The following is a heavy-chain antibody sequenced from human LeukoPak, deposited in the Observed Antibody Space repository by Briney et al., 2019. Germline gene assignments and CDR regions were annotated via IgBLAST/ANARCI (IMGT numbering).Heavy chain of an antibody. V-gene: IGHV4-30-4*01. CDR2: IYYSGST. CDR3: AGADPSVAATAIHPFDY. Sequence: SETLSLTCTVSGGSISSGDYYWSWIRQPPGKGLEWIGYIYYSGSTYYNPSLKSRVTISVDTSKNQFSLKLSSVTAADTAVYYCAGADPSVAATAIHPFDYWGQGTLVTVSS. D-gene: IGHD2-2*02. CDR1: GGSISSGDYY. J-gene: IGHJ4*02.